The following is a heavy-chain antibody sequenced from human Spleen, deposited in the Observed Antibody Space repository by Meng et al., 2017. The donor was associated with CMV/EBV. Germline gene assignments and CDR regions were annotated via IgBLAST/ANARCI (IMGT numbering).Heavy chain of an antibody. CDR2: ISWDGDIT. CDR3: AKQGYCSSTTCHANFDY. V-gene: IGHV3-43*01. CDR1: GFTFSSYS. Sequence: GGSLRLSCAASGFTFSSYSMNWVRQAPGKGLEWVSLISWDGDITYYADSVKGRSTISRDNSKSSLYLQLNSLRTEDTALYYCAKQGYCSSTTCHANFDYWGQGTLVTVSS. D-gene: IGHD2-2*01. J-gene: IGHJ4*02.